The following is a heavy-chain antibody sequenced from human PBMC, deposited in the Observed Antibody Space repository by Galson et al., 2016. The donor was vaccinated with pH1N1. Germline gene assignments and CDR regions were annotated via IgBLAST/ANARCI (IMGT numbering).Heavy chain of an antibody. D-gene: IGHD5-18*01. CDR3: AKDSLANRAQLWGIFFD. CDR2: ISGSGLST. J-gene: IGHJ4*02. Sequence: SLRLSCAASGFTFSSYGMSWVRQAPGKGLEWVSAISGSGLSTYYADSVKGRFTISRDNSRNTLSLQMNSLRDEDTAVYYCAKDSLANRAQLWGIFFDWGRGNMVTVSS. CDR1: GFTFSSYG. V-gene: IGHV3-23*01.